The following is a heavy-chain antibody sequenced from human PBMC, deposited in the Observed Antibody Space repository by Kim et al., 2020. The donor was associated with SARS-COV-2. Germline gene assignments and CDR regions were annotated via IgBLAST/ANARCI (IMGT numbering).Heavy chain of an antibody. CDR1: GVSVGNSAYY. CDR3: ARGRDIAAARYFDY. D-gene: IGHD6-13*01. CDR2: IYYSGIT. J-gene: IGHJ4*02. V-gene: IGHV4-39*06. Sequence: SETLSLTCTVSGVSVGNSAYYWGWFRQPPGKGLEWIGSIYYSGITYYNPSLKSRVTISLDTSKNQFPLKLSSVTAADTAVYYCARGRDIAAARYFDYWGQGTLVTVSS.